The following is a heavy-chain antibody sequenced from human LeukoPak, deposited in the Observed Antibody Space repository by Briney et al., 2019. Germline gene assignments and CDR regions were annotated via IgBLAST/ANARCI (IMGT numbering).Heavy chain of an antibody. J-gene: IGHJ3*02. CDR3: ARASIAARSAFDI. Sequence: ASVKVSCKASGYTFTSYYMHWVRQAPGQGLEWMGIINPSGGSTSYAQKFQGRVTMTRDTSTNTVYMELSSLRSEDTAVYYCARASIAARSAFDIWGQGTMVTVSS. CDR2: INPSGGST. CDR1: GYTFTSYY. D-gene: IGHD6-6*01. V-gene: IGHV1-46*01.